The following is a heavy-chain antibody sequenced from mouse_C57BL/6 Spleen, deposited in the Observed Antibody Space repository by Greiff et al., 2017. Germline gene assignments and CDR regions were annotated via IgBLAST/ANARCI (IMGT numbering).Heavy chain of an antibody. V-gene: IGHV1-63*01. J-gene: IGHJ3*01. CDR3: ARKGEYGYDGGFAY. D-gene: IGHD2-2*01. CDR1: GYTFTNYW. CDR2: IYLGGGYT. Sequence: VQLQQSGAELVRPGTSVKMSCKASGYTFTNYWIGWAKQRPGHGLEWIGDIYLGGGYTNYNEKFKGKATLTADKSSSTAYMQFSSLTSEDSAIYYCARKGEYGYDGGFAYWGQGTLVTVSA.